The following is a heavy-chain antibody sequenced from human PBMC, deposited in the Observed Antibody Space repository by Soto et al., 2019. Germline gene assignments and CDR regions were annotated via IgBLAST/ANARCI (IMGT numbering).Heavy chain of an antibody. V-gene: IGHV4-39*01. CDR3: ASQSITMVRGVRIVWFDT. CDR2: IYYSGST. Sequence: QLQLQESGPGLVKPSETLSLTCTVSGGSISSSSYYWGWIRQPPGKGLEWIGSIYYSGSTYYNPSLKSRVTISVDTSKHQFSLMLSSVTAADTAVYYCASQSITMVRGVRIVWFDTWGQGTLVTVSS. J-gene: IGHJ5*02. CDR1: GGSISSSSYY. D-gene: IGHD3-10*01.